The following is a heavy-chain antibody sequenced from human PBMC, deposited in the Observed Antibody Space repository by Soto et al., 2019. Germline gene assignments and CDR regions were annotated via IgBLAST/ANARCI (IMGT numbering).Heavy chain of an antibody. CDR1: GFTFSSYA. CDR3: AREKKERWLQRNWFEP. D-gene: IGHD5-12*01. V-gene: IGHV3-30-3*01. Sequence: QGQLVESGGGVFQPVSSLRLSCAASGFTFSSYARHWVRQAPGKGLEWVAVISYDGSNKYYADSVNGRFTISRDNSKNTLYLQMKRLRAEDTAVYYCAREKKERWLQRNWFEPLGQGTLVTVSS. J-gene: IGHJ5*02. CDR2: ISYDGSNK.